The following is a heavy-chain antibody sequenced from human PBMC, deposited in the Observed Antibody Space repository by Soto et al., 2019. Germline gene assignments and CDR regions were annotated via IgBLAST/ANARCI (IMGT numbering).Heavy chain of an antibody. CDR3: AKYGGQQLPYYYYGMDV. D-gene: IGHD6-13*01. CDR2: ISGSGGST. V-gene: IGHV3-23*01. J-gene: IGHJ6*02. CDR1: GFTFSSYA. Sequence: EVQLLESGGGLVQPGGSLRLSCAASGFTFSSYAMSWVRQAPGKGLEWVSAISGSGGSTYYADSVKGRFTISRDNSKNTLYLQMNSLRAEDTAVYYCAKYGGQQLPYYYYGMDVWGQGTTVTVSS.